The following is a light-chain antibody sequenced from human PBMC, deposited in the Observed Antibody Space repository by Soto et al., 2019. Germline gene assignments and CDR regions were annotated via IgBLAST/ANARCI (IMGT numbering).Light chain of an antibody. CDR2: DVH. CDR3: SSYTTGNTLV. Sequence: QSALTHPAPLSGSPGQSITIPCTGTSSDLGDYNSVSWYQHHPGKAPKLMIFDVHHRPSWISNRFSGSKSGNTASLTISGLQAEDEADYYCSSYTTGNTLVFGGGTKVTVL. CDR1: SSDLGDYNS. J-gene: IGLJ2*01. V-gene: IGLV2-14*01.